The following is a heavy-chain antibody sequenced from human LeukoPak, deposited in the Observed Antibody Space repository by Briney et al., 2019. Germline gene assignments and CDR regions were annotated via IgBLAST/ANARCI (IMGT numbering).Heavy chain of an antibody. V-gene: IGHV4-39*07. CDR2: IYYSGST. D-gene: IGHD1-26*01. CDR3: ASRENSGFDP. Sequence: SETLSLTCTVASGSISSSTYYWGWIRQPPGKGLEWIGSIYYSGSTYYNPSLKSRVTISVDTSKNQFSLRLSSVTAADTAVYYCASRENSGFDPWGQGTLVTVSS. CDR1: SGSISSSTYY. J-gene: IGHJ5*02.